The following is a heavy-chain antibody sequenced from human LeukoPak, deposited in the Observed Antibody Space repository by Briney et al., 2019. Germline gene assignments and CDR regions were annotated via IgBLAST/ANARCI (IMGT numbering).Heavy chain of an antibody. CDR2: INHSGST. J-gene: IGHJ5*02. CDR3: ARGNYDFWSGFVHWFDP. D-gene: IGHD3-3*01. CDR1: GGSFSGYY. V-gene: IGHV4-34*01. Sequence: SETLSLTCAVYGGSFSGYYWSWIRQPPGKGLEWIGEINHSGSTNYNPSLKSRVTISVDMSKNQFSLKLSSVTAADTAVYYCARGNYDFWSGFVHWFDPWGQGTLVTVSS.